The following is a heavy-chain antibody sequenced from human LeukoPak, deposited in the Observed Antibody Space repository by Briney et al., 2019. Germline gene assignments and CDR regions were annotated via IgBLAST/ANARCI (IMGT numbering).Heavy chain of an antibody. CDR3: ARDGDIVVVPAATFDY. CDR1: GFTFRNYW. Sequence: GGSLRLSCAASGFTFRNYWMNWVRQAPGKGLEWVANIKPDGSEKRYVVSVKGRFTISRDNAKNSLYLQMNSLRAEDTAVYYCARDGDIVVVPAATFDYWGQGTLVTVSS. J-gene: IGHJ4*02. CDR2: IKPDGSEK. V-gene: IGHV3-7*01. D-gene: IGHD2-2*01.